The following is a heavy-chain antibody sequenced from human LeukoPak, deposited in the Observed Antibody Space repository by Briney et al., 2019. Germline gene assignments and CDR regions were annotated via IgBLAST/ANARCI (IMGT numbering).Heavy chain of an antibody. D-gene: IGHD4-17*01. V-gene: IGHV5-51*07. CDR1: GYSFTTYW. CDR3: ARLPTVTTYDY. Sequence: GESLKISCKGSGYSFTTYWIGWVHQMPGKGLEWMGIIYPGDSETRYSPSFQGQVTISADKSITTAYLQWSSLKASDTAMYYCARLPTVTTYDYWGQGTLVTVSS. CDR2: IYPGDSET. J-gene: IGHJ4*02.